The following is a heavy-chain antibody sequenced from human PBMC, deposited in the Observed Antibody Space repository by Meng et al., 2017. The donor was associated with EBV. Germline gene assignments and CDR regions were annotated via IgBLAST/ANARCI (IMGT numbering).Heavy chain of an antibody. CDR3: ARDRWEPKGKGWFDP. J-gene: IGHJ5*02. CDR2: IIPICGTA. D-gene: IGHD1-26*01. Sequence: VQRVPRGAMVQKPVPLVMVSCQASAGNFSSYDNSWWRQAPGQGLEWMGGIIPICGTAYYAQKFQGRVTITADTSTSTAYMELSSLRSEDTAVYYCARDRWEPKGKGWFDPWGQGTLVTVSS. CDR1: AGNFSSYD. V-gene: IGHV1-69*06.